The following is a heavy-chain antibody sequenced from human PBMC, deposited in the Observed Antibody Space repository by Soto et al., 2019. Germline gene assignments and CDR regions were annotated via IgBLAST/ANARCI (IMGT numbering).Heavy chain of an antibody. J-gene: IGHJ5*02. CDR2: INAGNGNT. CDR1: GYTFTSYA. CDR3: ARGVGSGSYYNQYNWFDP. Sequence: ASVKVSCKASGYTFTSYAMHWVRHAPGQRLEWMGWINAGNGNTKYAQKVQGRVTMTTDTSTSTAYMELRSLRSDDTAVYYCARGVGSGSYYNQYNWFDPWGQGTLVTVSS. V-gene: IGHV1-3*01. D-gene: IGHD3-10*01.